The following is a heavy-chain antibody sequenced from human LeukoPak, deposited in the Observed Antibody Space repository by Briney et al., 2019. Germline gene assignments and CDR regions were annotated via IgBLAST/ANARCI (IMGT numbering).Heavy chain of an antibody. Sequence: SVKVSCKASGGTFSSYAISLVRQAPGRGLEWMGGIIPIFGTANYAQKFQGRVTITTDESTSTAYMELSSLRSEDTAVYYCARVDQVGATTWFDPWGQGTLVTVSS. J-gene: IGHJ5*02. CDR3: ARVDQVGATTWFDP. CDR1: GGTFSSYA. V-gene: IGHV1-69*05. CDR2: IIPIFGTA. D-gene: IGHD1-26*01.